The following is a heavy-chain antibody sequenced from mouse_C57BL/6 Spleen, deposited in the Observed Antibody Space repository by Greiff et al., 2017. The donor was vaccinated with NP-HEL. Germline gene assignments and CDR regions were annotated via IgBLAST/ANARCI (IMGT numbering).Heavy chain of an antibody. J-gene: IGHJ4*01. Sequence: EVQLQQSGPGLVKPSQSLSLTCSVTGYSITSGYYWNWIRQFPGNKLEWMGYISYDGSNNYNPSLKNRISITRDTSKNQFFLKLNSVTTEDTATYYCAIQEEVFYYGSSYGAMDYWGQGTSVTVSS. CDR1: GYSITSGYY. CDR2: ISYDGSN. D-gene: IGHD1-1*01. V-gene: IGHV3-6*01. CDR3: AIQEEVFYYGSSYGAMDY.